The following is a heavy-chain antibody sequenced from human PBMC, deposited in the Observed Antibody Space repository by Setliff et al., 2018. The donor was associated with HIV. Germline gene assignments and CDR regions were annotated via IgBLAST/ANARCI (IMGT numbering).Heavy chain of an antibody. CDR2: ISPSSTII. Sequence: GGSLRLSCGASGFSFSSYSMNWVRQAPGKGLEWVSYISPSSTIIYYPDSVKGRFTTSRDNARNSLYLQMNSLRAEDTAVYYCAKDYSSGWFDYWGQGTLVTVSS. V-gene: IGHV3-48*01. D-gene: IGHD6-19*01. CDR1: GFSFSSYS. CDR3: AKDYSSGWFDY. J-gene: IGHJ4*02.